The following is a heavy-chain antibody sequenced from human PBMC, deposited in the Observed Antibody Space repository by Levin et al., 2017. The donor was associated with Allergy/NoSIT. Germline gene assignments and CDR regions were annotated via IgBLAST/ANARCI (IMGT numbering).Heavy chain of an antibody. V-gene: IGHV1-2*06. CDR2: INPNNGGT. CDR1: GYTFTGYY. Sequence: PGESLKISCKASGYTFTGYYIHWVRQAPGQGLEWMGRINPNNGGTNYAQKFQGRVTMTGDTSITTAYMEVSRLRSDDTAVYYCARGYSINWFGLGMDVWGQGTTVTVSS. CDR3: ARGYSINWFGLGMDV. D-gene: IGHD6-13*01. J-gene: IGHJ6*02.